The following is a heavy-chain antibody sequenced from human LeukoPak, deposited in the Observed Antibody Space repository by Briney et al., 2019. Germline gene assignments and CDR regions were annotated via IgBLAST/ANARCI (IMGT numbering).Heavy chain of an antibody. Sequence: SETLSLTCTVSGGSISSYYWSWIRQPPGKGLEWTGYIYYSGSTNYNPSLKSRVTISVDTSKNQFSLKLSSVTAADTAVYYCAREVTYYGSGSRFDYWGQGTLVTVSS. CDR2: IYYSGST. CDR3: AREVTYYGSGSRFDY. J-gene: IGHJ4*02. D-gene: IGHD3-10*01. V-gene: IGHV4-59*12. CDR1: GGSISSYY.